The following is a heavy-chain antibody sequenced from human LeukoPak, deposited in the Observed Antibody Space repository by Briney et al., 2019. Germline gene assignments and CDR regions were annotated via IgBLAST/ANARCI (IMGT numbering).Heavy chain of an antibody. Sequence: GGSLRLSCAASGFTFSSYWMSWVRQAPGKGLERVANIKQDGSEKYYVGYVKGRFTISRDNAKNSLYLQMNNLGAEDTAVYYCATDPASYCTSSTCDFDYWGQGTLVTVSS. CDR1: GFTFSSYW. J-gene: IGHJ4*02. V-gene: IGHV3-7*01. CDR3: ATDPASYCTSSTCDFDY. CDR2: IKQDGSEK. D-gene: IGHD2-8*01.